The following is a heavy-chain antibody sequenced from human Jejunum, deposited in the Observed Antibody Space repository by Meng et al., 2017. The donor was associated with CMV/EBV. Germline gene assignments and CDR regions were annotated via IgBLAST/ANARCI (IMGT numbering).Heavy chain of an antibody. CDR3: AHRPSGYGGDFWFH. CDR2: IYWDDDT. J-gene: IGHJ4*02. D-gene: IGHD2-21*01. Sequence: QHPLKGSGPPLVKPTQPLTLTCTFSGFSGRTSGVAVGWIRQPPGKALEWLALIYWDDDTRYSPSLKSRLTITKDSSKSQVVLTMTNMGPVDTATYYCAHRPSGYGGDFWFHWGQGTLVTVSS. CDR1: GFSGRTSGVA. V-gene: IGHV2-5*02.